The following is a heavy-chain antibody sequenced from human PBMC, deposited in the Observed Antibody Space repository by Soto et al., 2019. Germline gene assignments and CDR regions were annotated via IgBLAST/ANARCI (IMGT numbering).Heavy chain of an antibody. V-gene: IGHV3-9*01. Sequence: VQLVESGGGLVQPGRSLRLSCAASGFTFDDYAMHWVRQAPGKGLEWVSGISWKSSSIGYADSVKGRFTIPRDNAKNSLYLQMNSLSAEDTALYYCAKTTGGTANGMDVWGQGTAVTLSS. CDR1: GFTFDDYA. CDR2: ISWKSSSI. J-gene: IGHJ6*02. CDR3: AKTTGGTANGMDV. D-gene: IGHD2-21*02.